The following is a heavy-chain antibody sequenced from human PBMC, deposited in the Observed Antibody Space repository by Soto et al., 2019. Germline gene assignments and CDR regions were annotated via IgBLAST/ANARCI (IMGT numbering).Heavy chain of an antibody. CDR2: INTNSGNP. V-gene: IGHV1-18*01. CDR3: ARKKCFGDCYYSDY. D-gene: IGHD2-21*02. J-gene: IGHJ4*02. Sequence: QVQLVQSGGEVKKPGVSVKVSCKASGYTFSNYGINWVRQAPGQGLEWMGWINTNSGNPNYAQKFQDRVTMTTDTSTGTAYMEMRSLTSDDTAVYYCARKKCFGDCYYSDYWGQGTLVTVSS. CDR1: GYTFSNYG.